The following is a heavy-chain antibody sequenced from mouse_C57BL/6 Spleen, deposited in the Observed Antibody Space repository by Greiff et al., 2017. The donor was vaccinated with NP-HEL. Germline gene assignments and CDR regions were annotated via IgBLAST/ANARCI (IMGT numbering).Heavy chain of an antibody. CDR2: INPGNGGT. J-gene: IGHJ4*01. CDR3: ARCLPGNYYAMDY. Sequence: QVQLQQPGTELVKPGASVKLSCKASGYTFTSYWMHWVKQRPGQGLEWIGNINPGNGGTNYNEKFKSKATLTVDKSSSTAYMQLSSLTSEDSAVYYCARCLPGNYYAMDYWGQGTSVTVSS. V-gene: IGHV1-53*01. CDR1: GYTFTSYW. D-gene: IGHD2-10*01.